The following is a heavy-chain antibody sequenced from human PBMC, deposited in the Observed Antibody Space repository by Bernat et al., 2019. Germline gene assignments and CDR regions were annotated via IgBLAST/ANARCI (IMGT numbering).Heavy chain of an antibody. J-gene: IGHJ5*02. CDR1: GYTITNHY. V-gene: IGHV1-46*01. CDR3: ARDNSAQEKSWWFDP. D-gene: IGHD2-21*01. CDR2: INPSGDRT. Sequence: QVQLVQSGAEVKKPGASVKIPCTASGYTITNHYMHWVRQAPGQGPEWVGVINPSGDRTVYAQKFQGKVTMTRDTSTSTVYMEVSSLKSDDTAVYYCARDNSAQEKSWWFDPWGQGTLVTVSS.